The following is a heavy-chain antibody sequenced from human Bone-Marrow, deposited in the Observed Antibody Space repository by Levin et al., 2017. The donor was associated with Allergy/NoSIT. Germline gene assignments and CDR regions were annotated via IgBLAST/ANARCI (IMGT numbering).Heavy chain of an antibody. J-gene: IGHJ4*02. D-gene: IGHD6-6*01. CDR1: GFTFDDYA. V-gene: IGHV3-43D*03. Sequence: GGSLRLSCVASGFTFDDYAMHWVRQAPGKGLEWVSLISWDGGSTYYADSVKGRFSISRDNTKNSLYLHMNSLRPEDTALYYCAKAMEASSLFDSWGQGTLVTVSS. CDR2: ISWDGGST. CDR3: AKAMEASSLFDS.